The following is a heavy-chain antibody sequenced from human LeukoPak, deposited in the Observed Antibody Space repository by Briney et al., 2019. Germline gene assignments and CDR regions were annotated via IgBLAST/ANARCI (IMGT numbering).Heavy chain of an antibody. Sequence: KSSETLSLTCTVSGGSISSYYWSWIRQPPGKGLEWIGYIYYSGSTNYNPSLKSRVTISVDTSKNQFSLKLSSVTAADTAVYYCARHIGYGVDYWGQGTLVTVSS. V-gene: IGHV4-59*08. J-gene: IGHJ4*02. D-gene: IGHD6-13*01. CDR3: ARHIGYGVDY. CDR1: GGSISSYY. CDR2: IYYSGST.